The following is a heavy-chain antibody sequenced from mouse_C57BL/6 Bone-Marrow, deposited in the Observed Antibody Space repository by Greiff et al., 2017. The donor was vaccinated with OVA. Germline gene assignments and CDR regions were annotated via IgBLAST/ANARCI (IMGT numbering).Heavy chain of an antibody. CDR3: ARQEGYDYDGDYYAMDY. CDR1: GFTFSDYY. J-gene: IGHJ4*01. CDR2: ISNGGGST. Sequence: EVKVEESGGGLVQPGGSLKLSCAASGFTFSDYYMYWVRQTPEKRLEWVAYISNGGGSTYYPDTVKGRFTISRDNAKNTLYLQMSRLKSEDTAMYYCARQEGYDYDGDYYAMDYWGQGTSVTVSS. V-gene: IGHV5-12*01. D-gene: IGHD2-4*01.